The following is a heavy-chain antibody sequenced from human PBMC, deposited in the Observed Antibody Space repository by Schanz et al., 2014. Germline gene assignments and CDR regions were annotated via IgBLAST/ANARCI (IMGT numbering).Heavy chain of an antibody. D-gene: IGHD3-10*01. CDR1: GFSFSNYW. Sequence: EVQLVESGGGLVQPGESLRLSCAASGFSFSNYWMSWVRQAPGKGLEWVANIGYDGSEKYYVDSVKGRFTISRDNSKDALYLQMSGLTPEDTAVYYCARGPIPIQGVPMDFWGQGTLVTVSS. CDR3: ARGPIPIQGVPMDF. V-gene: IGHV3-7*04. J-gene: IGHJ4*02. CDR2: IGYDGSEK.